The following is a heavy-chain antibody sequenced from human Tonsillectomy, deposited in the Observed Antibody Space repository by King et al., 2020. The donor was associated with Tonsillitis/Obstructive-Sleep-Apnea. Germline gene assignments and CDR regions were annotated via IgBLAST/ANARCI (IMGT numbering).Heavy chain of an antibody. J-gene: IGHJ5*02. D-gene: IGHD2-2*01. CDR1: GGTFSSYA. Sequence: VQLVQSGAEVKKPGSSVKVSCKASGGTFSSYAISWVRQAPGQGLEWMGRIIPILGIANYAQKFQGRVTITADKSTSTAYMELSSLRSEDTAVYYCARAPSCLNWFDPWGQGTLVTVSS. CDR3: ARAPSCLNWFDP. V-gene: IGHV1-69*04. CDR2: IIPILGIA.